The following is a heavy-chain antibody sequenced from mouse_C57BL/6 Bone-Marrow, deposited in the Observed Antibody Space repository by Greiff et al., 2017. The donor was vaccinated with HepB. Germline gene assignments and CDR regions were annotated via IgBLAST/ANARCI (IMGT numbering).Heavy chain of an antibody. CDR3: ARDQGIYYGFAY. CDR2: ISYDGSN. J-gene: IGHJ3*01. D-gene: IGHD2-1*01. Sequence: EVKLEESGPGLVKPSQSLSLTCSVTGYSITSGYYWNWIRQFPGNKLEWMGYISYDGSNNYNPSLKNRISITRDTSKNQFFLKLNSVTTEDTATYYCARDQGIYYGFAYWGQGTLVTVSA. CDR1: GYSITSGYY. V-gene: IGHV3-6*01.